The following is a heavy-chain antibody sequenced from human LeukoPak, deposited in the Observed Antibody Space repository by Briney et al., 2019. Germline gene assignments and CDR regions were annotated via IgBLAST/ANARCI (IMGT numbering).Heavy chain of an antibody. CDR1: GFTFSIYS. D-gene: IGHD1-1*01. CDR2: ISSTTRHI. J-gene: IGHJ5*02. CDR3: ARGAPTWT. Sequence: GGSLRLSCAASGFTFSIYSMNWVRQAPGKGLEWVSSISSTTRHIYYAASGKGPFTISKVNAKNSLYLQMHSLRVEDTGVYYCARGAPTWTWGKGTLVTVSS. V-gene: IGHV3-21*01.